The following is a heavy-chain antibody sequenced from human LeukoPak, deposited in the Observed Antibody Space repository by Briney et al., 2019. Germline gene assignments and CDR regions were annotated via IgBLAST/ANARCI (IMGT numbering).Heavy chain of an antibody. D-gene: IGHD2-15*01. V-gene: IGHV1-69*13. J-gene: IGHJ4*02. CDR1: GGTFSSYA. CDR3: ARFTAGAGYVGVEYYFDY. Sequence: SVKVSCKASGGTFSSYAIGWVRQAPGQGLEWMGGIIPIFGTANYAQKFQGRVTITADESTSTAYMELSSLRSEDTAVYYCARFTAGAGYVGVEYYFDYWGQGTLVTVSS. CDR2: IIPIFGTA.